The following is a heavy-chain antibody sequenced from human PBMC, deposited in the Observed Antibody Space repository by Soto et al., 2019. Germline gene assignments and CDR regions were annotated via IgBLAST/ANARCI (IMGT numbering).Heavy chain of an antibody. CDR3: AREGRGGWYWLNWFDP. Sequence: QVQLVESGGGVVQPGRSLRLSCAASGFTFSSYAMHWVRQAPGKGLEWVAVISYDGSNKYYADSVKGRFTISRDNSKNTRDLQMNCLRAEDTAVYYCAREGRGGWYWLNWFDPWGQGTLVTVSS. CDR1: GFTFSSYA. J-gene: IGHJ5*02. CDR2: ISYDGSNK. D-gene: IGHD6-19*01. V-gene: IGHV3-30-3*01.